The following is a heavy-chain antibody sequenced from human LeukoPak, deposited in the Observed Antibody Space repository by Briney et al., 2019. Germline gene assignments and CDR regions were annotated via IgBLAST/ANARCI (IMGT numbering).Heavy chain of an antibody. D-gene: IGHD2-2*01. J-gene: IGHJ6*02. Sequence: SETLSLTCAVYGGSFSGYYWSWIRQPPGKGLEWIGEINHSGSTNYNPSLKSRVIISVDTSKNQFSLKLSSVTAADTAVYYCARGRSTPHYYYGMDVWGQGTTVTVSS. CDR2: INHSGST. CDR1: GGSFSGYY. V-gene: IGHV4-34*01. CDR3: ARGRSTPHYYYGMDV.